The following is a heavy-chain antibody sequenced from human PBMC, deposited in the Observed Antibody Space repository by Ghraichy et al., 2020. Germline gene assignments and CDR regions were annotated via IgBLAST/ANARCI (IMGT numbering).Heavy chain of an antibody. CDR1: GGSISSYY. V-gene: IGHV4-59*01. J-gene: IGHJ3*02. D-gene: IGHD2-8*02. CDR3: ARTGYWRNVAFDI. Sequence: SETLSLTCTVSGGSISSYYWSWIRQPPGKGPEWIGYIYYSGSTNYNPSLKSRVTISVDTSKNQFSLKLSSVTAADTAVYYCARTGYWRNVAFDIWGQGTMVAVSS. CDR2: IYYSGST.